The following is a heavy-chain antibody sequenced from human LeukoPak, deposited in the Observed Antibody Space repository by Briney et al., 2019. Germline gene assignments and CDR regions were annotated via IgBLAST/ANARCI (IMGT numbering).Heavy chain of an antibody. CDR2: IYTSGST. D-gene: IGHD3-3*01. Sequence: ASETLFLTCTVSGGSISSYYWSWIRQPPGKGLEWIGYIYTSGSTNYNPSLKSRVTISVDTSKNQFSLNLSSLTPADTAVYYCGRPGYDFWSDYLDALDIWGQGTTVTVSS. CDR3: GRPGYDFWSDYLDALDI. J-gene: IGHJ3*02. V-gene: IGHV4-4*09. CDR1: GGSISSYY.